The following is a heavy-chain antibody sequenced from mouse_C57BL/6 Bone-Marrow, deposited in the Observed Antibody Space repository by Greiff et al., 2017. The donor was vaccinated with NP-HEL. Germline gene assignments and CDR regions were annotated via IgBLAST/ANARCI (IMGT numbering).Heavy chain of an antibody. D-gene: IGHD2-2*01. CDR3: ASDLLWLRRSFAY. V-gene: IGHV3-6*01. CDR2: ISYDGSN. J-gene: IGHJ3*01. Sequence: EVKLQESGPGLVKPSQSLSLTCSVTGYSITSGYYWNWIRQFPGNKLEWMGYISYDGSNNYNPSLKNRISITRDTSKNQFFLKLNSVTTEDTATYYCASDLLWLRRSFAYWGQGTLVTVSA. CDR1: GYSITSGYY.